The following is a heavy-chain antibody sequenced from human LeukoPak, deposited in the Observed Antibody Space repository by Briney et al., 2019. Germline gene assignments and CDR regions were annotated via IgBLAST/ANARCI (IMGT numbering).Heavy chain of an antibody. J-gene: IGHJ4*02. V-gene: IGHV3-23*01. CDR1: GFTFSSYA. D-gene: IGHD3-3*01. CDR3: AKDVGFWNGYYHHFDY. CDR2: LSGRGDDT. Sequence: GGSLRLSCAASGFTFSSYAMSWVRQAPGKGLEWVSTLSGRGDDTSYANSVRGRFTISRDNSKNTVYLQMNSLRAEDTAIYYCAKDVGFWNGYYHHFDYWGQGTLVTVSS.